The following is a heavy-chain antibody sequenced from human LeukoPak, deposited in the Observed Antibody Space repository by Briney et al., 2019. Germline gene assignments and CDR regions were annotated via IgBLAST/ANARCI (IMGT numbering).Heavy chain of an antibody. CDR3: AREAYYDSSGYDY. Sequence: GGSLRLSCAASGFPFSSYWMSWVRQAPGKGLEWVANIKQDGSEKYYVDSVKGRFTISRDNAKNSLYLQMNSLRAEDTAVYYCAREAYYDSSGYDYWGQGTLVTVSS. J-gene: IGHJ4*02. CDR2: IKQDGSEK. D-gene: IGHD3-22*01. V-gene: IGHV3-7*01. CDR1: GFPFSSYW.